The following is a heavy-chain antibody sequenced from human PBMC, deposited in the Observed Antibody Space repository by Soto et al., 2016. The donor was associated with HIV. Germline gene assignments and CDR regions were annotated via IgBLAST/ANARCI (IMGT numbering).Heavy chain of an antibody. Sequence: EVQLVESGGGVVRPGGSLRLSCAASGFTFDDYGMSWVRQAPGEGLEWVSGINWNGGSTTYADSVKGRFTISRDNAENFLYLQMNSLRAEDTALYYCARDRGYYYGSGSSKAVYYYGMDVWGQGTTVTVSS. J-gene: IGHJ6*02. CDR3: ARDRGYYYGSGSSKAVYYYGMDV. D-gene: IGHD3-10*01. CDR2: INWNGGST. V-gene: IGHV3-20*04. CDR1: GFTFDDYG.